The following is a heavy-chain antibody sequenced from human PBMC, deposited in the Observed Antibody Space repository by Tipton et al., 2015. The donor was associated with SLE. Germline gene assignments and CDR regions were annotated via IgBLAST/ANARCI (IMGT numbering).Heavy chain of an antibody. Sequence: TLSLTCTVSGGSISSYYWSWIRQPAGKGLEWIGRIYASGNTNYNPSLESRVTMSIDTSRNQFSLNLRSLTAADTAVYYCARGEGYSGDDPFDHWGQGTLVTVSS. CDR3: ARGEGYSGDDPFDH. CDR2: IYASGNT. J-gene: IGHJ4*02. CDR1: GGSISSYY. V-gene: IGHV4-4*07. D-gene: IGHD5-12*01.